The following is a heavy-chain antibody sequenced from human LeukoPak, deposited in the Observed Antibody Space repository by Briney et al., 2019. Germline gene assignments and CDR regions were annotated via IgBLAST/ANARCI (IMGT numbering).Heavy chain of an antibody. D-gene: IGHD2-21*02. CDR1: DYTFTSYG. CDR2: IIPIFGTA. CDR3: ASTVTAIPPEVAFDI. J-gene: IGHJ3*02. V-gene: IGHV1-69*06. Sequence: GASVKVSCKASDYTFTSYGISWVRQAPGQGLEWMGGIIPIFGTANYAQKFQGRVTITADKSTSTAYMELSSLRSEDTAVYYCASTVTAIPPEVAFDIWGQGTMVTVSS.